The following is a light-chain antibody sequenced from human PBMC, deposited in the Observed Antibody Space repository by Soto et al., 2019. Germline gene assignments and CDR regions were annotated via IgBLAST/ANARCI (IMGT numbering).Light chain of an antibody. J-gene: IGKJ3*01. V-gene: IGKV3-11*01. CDR2: DAF. Sequence: EIVLTQSPATLSLSPGERATLSCRASQSVSSYLAWYQQKPGQAPRLLIYDAFNRATAIPARFSGSGSGTDFTLTISSLEPEDFAVYYWQQRSNWPITFGPGTKVEIK. CDR3: QQRSNWPIT. CDR1: QSVSSY.